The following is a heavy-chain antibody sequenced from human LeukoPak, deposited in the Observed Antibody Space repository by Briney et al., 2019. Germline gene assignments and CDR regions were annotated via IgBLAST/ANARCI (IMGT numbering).Heavy chain of an antibody. J-gene: IGHJ4*02. D-gene: IGHD3-10*01. Sequence: GGSLRLSCAASGFTSSRYSMNWVRQAPGKGLERVAFIRYDGSNKYYADSVKGRFTISRDNSKNTLYLQMNSLRAEDTAVYYCAKDLPLRGVIAGGLDYWGQGTLVTVSS. CDR2: IRYDGSNK. V-gene: IGHV3-30*02. CDR1: GFTSSRYS. CDR3: AKDLPLRGVIAGGLDY.